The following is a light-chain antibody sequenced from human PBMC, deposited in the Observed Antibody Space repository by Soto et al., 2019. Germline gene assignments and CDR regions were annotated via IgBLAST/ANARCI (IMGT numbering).Light chain of an antibody. J-gene: IGKJ4*01. CDR2: AAS. V-gene: IGKV1-27*01. CDR1: QGISNY. Sequence: DIQMTQSPSSLSASVGDRVTIACQASQGISNYLAWYQQKPGKVPKLLISAASTLQSGVPSRYSRSRSGTDFTLTISSLQPEDVAAYYCQKYNSAPLTFGGGTKVDIK. CDR3: QKYNSAPLT.